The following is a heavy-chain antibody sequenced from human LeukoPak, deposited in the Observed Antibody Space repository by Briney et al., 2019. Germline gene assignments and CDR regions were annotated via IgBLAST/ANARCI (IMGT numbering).Heavy chain of an antibody. V-gene: IGHV1-2*02. CDR1: GHTFTGYY. J-gene: IGHJ4*02. D-gene: IGHD6-19*01. Sequence: ASVKVSCKASGHTFTGYYMHWVRQAPGQGLEWMGWINPSSGGTNYAQKFQGRVTMTRDTSISTAYMELSRLRSDDTAVYYCARDREQWLFDYWGQGTLVTVSS. CDR2: INPSSGGT. CDR3: ARDREQWLFDY.